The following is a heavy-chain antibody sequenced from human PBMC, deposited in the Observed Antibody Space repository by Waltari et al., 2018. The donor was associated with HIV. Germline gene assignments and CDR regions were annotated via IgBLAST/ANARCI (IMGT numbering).Heavy chain of an antibody. J-gene: IGHJ3*02. CDR1: GGSFSGYY. V-gene: IGHV4-34*01. D-gene: IGHD3-10*01. CDR2: INHSGST. CDR3: ARRSGGSGDAFDI. Sequence: QVQLQQWGAGLLKPSETLSLTCAVYGGSFSGYYWSWIRQPPGKGLEWIGEINHSGSTNYNPSLKSRVTISVDTSKNQFSLKLSSVTAADTAVYYCARRSGGSGDAFDIWGQGTMVTVSS.